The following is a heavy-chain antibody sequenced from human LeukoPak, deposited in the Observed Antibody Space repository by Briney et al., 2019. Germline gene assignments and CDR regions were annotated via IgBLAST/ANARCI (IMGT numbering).Heavy chain of an antibody. J-gene: IGHJ4*02. CDR3: AKDLNHPKDFWSGYYDV. CDR2: ISYDGSNK. V-gene: IGHV3-30-3*01. D-gene: IGHD3-3*01. CDR1: GFTFSSYA. Sequence: GRSLRLSCAASGFTFSSYAMHWVRQAPGKGLEWVAVISYDGSNKYYADSVKGRFTISRDNSKNTLYLQMNSLRAEDTAVYYCAKDLNHPKDFWSGYYDVWGQGTLVTVSS.